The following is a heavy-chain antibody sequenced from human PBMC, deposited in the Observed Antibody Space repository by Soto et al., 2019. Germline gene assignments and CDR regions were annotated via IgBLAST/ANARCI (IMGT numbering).Heavy chain of an antibody. Sequence: SETLSLTCTVSGGSISSGGYYWSWIRQHPGKGLEWIGYIYYSGSTYYNPSLKSRVTISVDTSKNQFSLKLSSVTAADTAVYYCARDASREFAFDPWGQGTLVTVSS. J-gene: IGHJ5*02. V-gene: IGHV4-31*03. D-gene: IGHD2-21*01. CDR3: ARDASREFAFDP. CDR1: GGSISSGGYY. CDR2: IYYSGST.